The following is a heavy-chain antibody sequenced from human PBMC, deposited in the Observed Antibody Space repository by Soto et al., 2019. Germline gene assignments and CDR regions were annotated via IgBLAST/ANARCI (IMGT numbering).Heavy chain of an antibody. J-gene: IGHJ6*03. CDR3: TRRGEQQLVPLAYYYYMDV. V-gene: IGHV3-73*01. D-gene: IGHD6-13*01. CDR2: IRSKANSYAT. CDR1: GFTFSGSA. Sequence: GGSLRLSRAASGFTFSGSAMHWVRQASGKGLEWVGRIRSKANSYATAYAASVKGRFTISRDDSKNTAYLQMNSLKTEDTAVYYCTRRGEQQLVPLAYYYYMDVWGKGTTVTVSS.